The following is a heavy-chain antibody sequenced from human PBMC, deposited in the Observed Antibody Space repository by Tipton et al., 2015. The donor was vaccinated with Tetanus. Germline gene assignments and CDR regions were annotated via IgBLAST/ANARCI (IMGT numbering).Heavy chain of an antibody. J-gene: IGHJ4*02. V-gene: IGHV5-51*01. D-gene: IGHD5-12*01. CDR2: IYPGDSDT. CDR3: ARQGGYSGYDGGFDY. CDR1: GYSFTGSW. Sequence: QLVQSGAEVKKSGESLKISCKGSGYSFTGSWIAWVRQMPGKGLEWVGIIYPGDSDTRYSPSFQGQVTISADKSITTAYLQWSSLKASDTAMYYCARQGGYSGYDGGFDYWGQGTLVTVSS.